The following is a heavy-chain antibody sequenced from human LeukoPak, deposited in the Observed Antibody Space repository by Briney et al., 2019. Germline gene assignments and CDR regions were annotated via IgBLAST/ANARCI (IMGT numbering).Heavy chain of an antibody. V-gene: IGHV3-66*01. Sequence: GGSLRLSCVASGFTFSSNYMTWVRQAPGKGLEWVSLIYSGGTTYYADSVKGRFTISRDNAKNSLYLQMNSLRAEDTAVYYCARDQSITFGGVMDYWGQGTLVTVSS. CDR2: IYSGGTT. D-gene: IGHD3-16*01. CDR3: ARDQSITFGGVMDY. CDR1: GFTFSSNY. J-gene: IGHJ4*02.